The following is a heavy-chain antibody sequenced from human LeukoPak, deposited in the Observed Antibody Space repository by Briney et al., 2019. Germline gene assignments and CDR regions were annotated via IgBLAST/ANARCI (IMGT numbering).Heavy chain of an antibody. CDR1: GFTFSDYY. CDR2: ISSSSSYT. V-gene: IGHV3-11*03. CDR3: ASRHDILTGYYNY. D-gene: IGHD3-9*01. Sequence: PGGSLRLSCAASGFTFSDYYMSWIRQAPGKGLEWVSYISSSSSYTNYADSVKGRFTISRDNAKNSLYLQMNSLRAEDTAVYYCASRHDILTGYYNYWGQGTLVTVSS. J-gene: IGHJ4*02.